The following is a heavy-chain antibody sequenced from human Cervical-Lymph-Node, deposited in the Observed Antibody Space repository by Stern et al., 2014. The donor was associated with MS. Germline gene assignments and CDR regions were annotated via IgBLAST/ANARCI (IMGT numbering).Heavy chain of an antibody. Sequence: QVQLVESGGGLGRPVRSLNLPCADSGFTFSSYAIYWTRQAPANGLEWVAVISYDGSNKYYADSVKGRFTISRDNSKNTLYLQMNSLRAEDTAVYYCARVYSYGYDWGQGTLVTVSS. CDR3: ARVYSYGYD. CDR1: GFTFSSYA. CDR2: ISYDGSNK. D-gene: IGHD5-18*01. J-gene: IGHJ4*02. V-gene: IGHV3-30*01.